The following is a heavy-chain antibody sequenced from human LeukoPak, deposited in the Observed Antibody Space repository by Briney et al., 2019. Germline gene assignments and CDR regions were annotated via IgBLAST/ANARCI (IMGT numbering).Heavy chain of an antibody. Sequence: GGFLRLSYAASGLTLSTHWKSLVRQAPETWLEWVANIKYDGSDKYYVDSVKGRFTISRDNANNSLFLQMHSLRVEDTAVYYCARAHDRGDYWGQGTLVTVSS. V-gene: IGHV3-7*05. CDR3: ARAHDRGDY. J-gene: IGHJ4*02. CDR2: IKYDGSDK. CDR1: GLTLSTHW. D-gene: IGHD3-9*01.